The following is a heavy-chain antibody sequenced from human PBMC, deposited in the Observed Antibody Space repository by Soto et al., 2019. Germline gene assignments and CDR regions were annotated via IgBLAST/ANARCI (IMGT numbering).Heavy chain of an antibody. V-gene: IGHV3-30*18. D-gene: IGHD6-13*01. CDR2: ISNDANDK. Sequence: QVQLVESGGGVVQPGRSLRLSCAASGFTFNNYGMHWVRQAPGKGLEWVAAISNDANDKYYADSVKGRLTISRDNSKNTLYLQVNILTTEATAVYYCAQDPGIAASHGIDWGQGTMVTVSS. CDR1: GFTFNNYG. J-gene: IGHJ3*01. CDR3: AQDPGIAASHGID.